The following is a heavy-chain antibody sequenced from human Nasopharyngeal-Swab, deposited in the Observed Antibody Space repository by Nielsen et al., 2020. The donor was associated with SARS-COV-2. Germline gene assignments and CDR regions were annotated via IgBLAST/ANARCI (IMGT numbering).Heavy chain of an antibody. CDR3: ARHDYSNYNWFDP. J-gene: IGHJ5*02. V-gene: IGHV5-10-1*01. CDR2: IDPSDSYT. Sequence: GESLKISCKGSGYSFTSYWISWVRQMPGKGLEWMGRIDPSDSYTNYSPSFQGHVTISADKSISTAYLQWSSLKASDTAMYYCARHDYSNYNWFDPWGQGTLVTVSP. CDR1: GYSFTSYW. D-gene: IGHD4-11*01.